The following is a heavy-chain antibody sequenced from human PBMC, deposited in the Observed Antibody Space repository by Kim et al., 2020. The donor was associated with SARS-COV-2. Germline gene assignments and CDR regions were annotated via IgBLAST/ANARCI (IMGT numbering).Heavy chain of an antibody. V-gene: IGHV4-59*01. J-gene: IGHJ3*02. CDR2: IYYSGST. CDR3: ARFEVGERDAFDI. D-gene: IGHD3-16*01. CDR1: GGSISSYY. Sequence: SETLSLTCTVSGGSISSYYWSWIRQPPGKGLEWIGYIYYSGSTNYNPSLKSRVTISVDTSKNQFSLKLSSVTAADTAVYYCARFEVGERDAFDIWGQGTMVTVSS.